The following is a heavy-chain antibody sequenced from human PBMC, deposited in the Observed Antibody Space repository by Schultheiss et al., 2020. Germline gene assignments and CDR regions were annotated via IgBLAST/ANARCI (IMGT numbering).Heavy chain of an antibody. CDR1: GFTFSSYA. CDR2: IKSKTDGGTT. J-gene: IGHJ4*02. D-gene: IGHD2-21*01. Sequence: WGSLRLSCAASGFTFSSYAMSWVRQAPGKGLEWVGRIKSKTDGGTTDYAAPVKGRFTISRDDSKNTLYLQMNSLKTEDTAVYYCAKWTRGHDGDLAWNYFDYWGQGTLVTVSS. V-gene: IGHV3-15*01. CDR3: AKWTRGHDGDLAWNYFDY.